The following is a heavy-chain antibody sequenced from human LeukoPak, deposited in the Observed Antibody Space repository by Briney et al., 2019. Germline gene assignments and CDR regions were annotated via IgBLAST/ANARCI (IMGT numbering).Heavy chain of an antibody. D-gene: IGHD6-13*01. J-gene: IGHJ4*02. CDR2: IYPCDSDT. Sequence: GESLKISRKGSGYSFTSYRNDLVRQMPGKGLEWMGIIYPCDSDTRYSPSFQGQVTISADKSISTAYLQWSSLKASDTAMYYCARRSGYSSSWYSFAQFDYWGQGTLVTVSS. V-gene: IGHV5-51*01. CDR3: ARRSGYSSSWYSFAQFDY. CDR1: GYSFTSYR.